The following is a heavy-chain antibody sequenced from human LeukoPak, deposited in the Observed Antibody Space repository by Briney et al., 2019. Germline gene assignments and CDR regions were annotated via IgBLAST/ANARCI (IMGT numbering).Heavy chain of an antibody. Sequence: SETLSLTCTVSGYSISSGYYWGWIRQPPGKGLEWIGSIYHSGSTYYNPSLKSRVTISVDTSKNQFSLKLSSVTAADTAVYYCARDRHYDYVWGSYRYGSEPFDYWGQGTLVTVSS. CDR1: GYSISSGYY. J-gene: IGHJ4*02. CDR3: ARDRHYDYVWGSYRYGSEPFDY. V-gene: IGHV4-38-2*02. CDR2: IYHSGST. D-gene: IGHD3-16*02.